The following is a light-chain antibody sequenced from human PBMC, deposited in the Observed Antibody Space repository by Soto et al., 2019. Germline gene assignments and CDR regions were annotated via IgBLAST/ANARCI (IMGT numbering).Light chain of an antibody. CDR2: QVT. Sequence: QSALTQSASVSGSPGQSITISCTGTDNDVGGYDFVSWYQQHPGRAPKLLIHQVTIRLSGISSRFSGSKSGNTASLTITGLQPEDEAMYFGCSHSTSIAWVFGGGTQLTVL. CDR3: CSHSTSIAWV. J-gene: IGLJ7*01. V-gene: IGLV2-14*01. CDR1: DNDVGGYDF.